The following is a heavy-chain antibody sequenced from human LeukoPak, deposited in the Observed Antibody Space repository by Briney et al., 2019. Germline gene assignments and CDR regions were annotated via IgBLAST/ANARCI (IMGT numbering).Heavy chain of an antibody. J-gene: IGHJ4*02. V-gene: IGHV3-23*01. D-gene: IGHD5-12*01. CDR3: ARRHNSDYDPYYFDY. CDR1: GFTFSINA. Sequence: GGSLRLSCAASGFTFSINAMSWVRQAPGKRLEWVSAISDTTYYADSVKGRFTISRDNSKNTLYLQMNSLRADDTAVYYCARRHNSDYDPYYFDYWGQGTLVTVSS. CDR2: ISDTT.